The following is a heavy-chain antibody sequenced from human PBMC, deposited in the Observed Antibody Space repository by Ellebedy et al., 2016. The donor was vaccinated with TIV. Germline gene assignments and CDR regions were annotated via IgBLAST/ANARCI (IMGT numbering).Heavy chain of an antibody. D-gene: IGHD6-19*01. CDR2: IRWNSGSI. CDR1: GFTFDDYA. J-gene: IGHJ6*02. CDR3: AKPLTRDSRGWYAIDYYYYGMDV. V-gene: IGHV3-9*01. Sequence: SLKISXAASGFTFDDYATHWVRQAPGKGLEWVSGIRWNSGSIGYADSVKGRFTISRDNAKNSLYLQMNSLRAEDTALYYCAKPLTRDSRGWYAIDYYYYGMDVWGQGTTVTVSS.